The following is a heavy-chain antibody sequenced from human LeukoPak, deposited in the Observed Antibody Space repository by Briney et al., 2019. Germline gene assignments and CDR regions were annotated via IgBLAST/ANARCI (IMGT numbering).Heavy chain of an antibody. V-gene: IGHV4-39*01. D-gene: IGHD5-18*01. CDR2: IYYSGST. Sequence: RTSETLSLTCTVSGGSISSSSYYWGWIRQPPGKGLEWIGSIYYSGSTYYNPSLKSRVTISVDTSKNQFSLKLISVTAADTGVYYRAARGYSYGGIDYWGQGTLVPVSS. CDR3: AARGYSYGGIDY. J-gene: IGHJ4*02. CDR1: GGSISSSSYY.